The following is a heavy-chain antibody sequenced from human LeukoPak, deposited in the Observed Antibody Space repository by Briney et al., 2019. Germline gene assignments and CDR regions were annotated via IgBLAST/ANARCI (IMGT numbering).Heavy chain of an antibody. Sequence: GGSLRLSCAASGFTFSSYAMSWVRQAPGKGLEWVSSISSSSSYIYYADSVKGRFTISRDNAKNSLYLQMNSLRAEDTAVYYCARSPCSGGSCYSDAFDIWGQGTMVTVSS. V-gene: IGHV3-21*01. CDR2: ISSSSSYI. CDR1: GFTFSSYA. CDR3: ARSPCSGGSCYSDAFDI. J-gene: IGHJ3*02. D-gene: IGHD2-15*01.